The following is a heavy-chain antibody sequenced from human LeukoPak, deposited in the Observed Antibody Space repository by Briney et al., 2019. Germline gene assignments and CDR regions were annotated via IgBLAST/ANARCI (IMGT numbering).Heavy chain of an antibody. V-gene: IGHV3-7*01. CDR3: ARVFRRSSTSCNFDY. D-gene: IGHD2-2*01. CDR2: IKQDGSEK. CDR1: GFTFSSYW. J-gene: IGHJ4*02. Sequence: PGGSLRLSCAASGFTFSSYWISWVRQAPGKGLEWVANIKQDGSEKYYVDSVKGRFTISRDNAKNSLYLQMNSLRAEDTAVYYCARVFRRSSTSCNFDYWGQGTLVTVSS.